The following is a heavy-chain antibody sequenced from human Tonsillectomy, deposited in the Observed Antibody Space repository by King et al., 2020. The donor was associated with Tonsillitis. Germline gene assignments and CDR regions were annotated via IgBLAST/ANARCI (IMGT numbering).Heavy chain of an antibody. J-gene: IGHJ4*02. CDR1: GFTFMTFA. Sequence: VQLVESGGGLVQPGGSLRLSCAASGFTFMTFAMSWVRQAPGKGLEWVSTISGSGGSTYYADSVKGRFTISRDNSKTTLYLQMNSLRAADTAVYYCAVGSGYSGYDYVYFDYWGQGTLVTVSS. V-gene: IGHV3-23*04. CDR3: AVGSGYSGYDYVYFDY. CDR2: ISGSGGST. D-gene: IGHD5-12*01.